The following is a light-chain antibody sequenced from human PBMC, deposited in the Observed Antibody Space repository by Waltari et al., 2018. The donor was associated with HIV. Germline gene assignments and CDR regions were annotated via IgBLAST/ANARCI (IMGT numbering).Light chain of an antibody. CDR3: QQYNIRPRGNT. V-gene: IGKV3-15*01. J-gene: IGKJ2*01. CDR2: GAA. CDR1: QGVGSN. Sequence: DIVMTQSPAILSESPGERVTLSCRASQGVGSNLAWYQQKVGQAPRLLLYGAATRAAEIPVRFSGSGSGTDFTLTIDSLQSEDFATYYCQQYNIRPRGNTFGQGTKLQIK.